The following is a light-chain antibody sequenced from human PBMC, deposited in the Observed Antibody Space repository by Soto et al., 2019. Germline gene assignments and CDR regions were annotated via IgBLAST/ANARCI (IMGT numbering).Light chain of an antibody. V-gene: IGLV2-14*01. Sequence: QSVLAQPASVSGSPGQSISISCSGTSRDIGAYNYVSWYLQHPGKAPKLMIYEVVNRPSGVSNRFSGSKSGNTASLTISGLQAEDEADYYCASYTSSSSYVFGTGTKSPS. CDR2: EVV. CDR3: ASYTSSSSYV. J-gene: IGLJ1*01. CDR1: SRDIGAYNY.